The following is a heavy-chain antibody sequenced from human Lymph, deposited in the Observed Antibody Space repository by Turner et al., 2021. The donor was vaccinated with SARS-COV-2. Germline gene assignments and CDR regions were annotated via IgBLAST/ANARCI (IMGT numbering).Heavy chain of an antibody. J-gene: IGHJ4*02. D-gene: IGHD1-26*01. CDR1: GFTFDDYA. CDR2: INWSGGSI. V-gene: IGHV3-9*01. CDR3: AKDLAGTYYSSFDY. Sequence: EVQLVESGGGLVQPGRSLRLSCAASGFTFDDYAMHWVRQVPGKGLEWVSGINWSGGSIAYADSVKGRFTISRDNPKNSLYLQMNSLRAEDTAFYYCAKDLAGTYYSSFDYWGQGTLVTVSS.